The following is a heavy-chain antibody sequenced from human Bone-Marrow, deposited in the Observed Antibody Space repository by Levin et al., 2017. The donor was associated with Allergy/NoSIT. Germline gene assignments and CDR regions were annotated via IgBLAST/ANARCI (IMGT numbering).Heavy chain of an antibody. J-gene: IGHJ6*02. CDR2: ISHTGYT. Sequence: SETLSLTCTVSGGSISPYYWSWLRQPPGKGLEYVGYISHTGYTNFNPSLKSRVTILLDTSKSQFSLKLTSVTSADTAVYYCARDAAGYLYYGLDVGGPGTTVTVPS. V-gene: IGHV4-59*01. D-gene: IGHD6-25*01. CDR3: ARDAAGYLYYGLDV. CDR1: GGSISPYY.